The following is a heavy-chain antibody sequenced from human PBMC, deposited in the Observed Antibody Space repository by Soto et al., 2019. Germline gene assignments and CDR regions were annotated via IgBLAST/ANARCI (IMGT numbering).Heavy chain of an antibody. J-gene: IGHJ4*02. V-gene: IGHV3-73*02. D-gene: IGHD6-19*01. Sequence: EGQLVESGGGLVQPGGSLKLSCAASGFTFGGSAMHWVRQASGKGLEWVGHIRSKTNSYATAYAESVKGRFTISRDDSNNTADLQMNRLKTEDTALYFCTRKDDAVQWLVVPTDYNFDYWGQGTLVTVSS. CDR1: GFTFGGSA. CDR3: TRKDDAVQWLVVPTDYNFDY. CDR2: IRSKTNSYAT.